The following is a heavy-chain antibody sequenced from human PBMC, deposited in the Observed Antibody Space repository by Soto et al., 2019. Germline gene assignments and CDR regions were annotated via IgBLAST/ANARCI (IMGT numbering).Heavy chain of an antibody. CDR1: GFTFSSYG. CDR3: AKDRGITMVRGVCDY. V-gene: IGHV3-30*18. Sequence: GGSLRLSCAASGFTFSSYGMHWVRQAPGKGLEWVAVISYDGSNKYYADSVKGRFTISRDNSKNTLYLQMNSLRAEDTAVYYCAKDRGITMVRGVCDYWGQGTLVTVSS. J-gene: IGHJ4*02. CDR2: ISYDGSNK. D-gene: IGHD3-10*01.